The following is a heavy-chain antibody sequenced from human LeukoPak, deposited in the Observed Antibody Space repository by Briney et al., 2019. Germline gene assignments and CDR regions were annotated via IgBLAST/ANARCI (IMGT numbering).Heavy chain of an antibody. D-gene: IGHD1-26*01. CDR2: IKHDGSEK. V-gene: IGHV3-7*05. CDR1: GFTFSNYW. Sequence: PGGSLRLSCAASGFTFSNYWMSWVRQAPGKGLEWVANIKHDGSEKYYVDSVKGRFTISRDNAKNSLYLQMKSLRAEDTAVYYRASGTYYWGQGTLVTVSS. J-gene: IGHJ4*02. CDR3: ASGTYY.